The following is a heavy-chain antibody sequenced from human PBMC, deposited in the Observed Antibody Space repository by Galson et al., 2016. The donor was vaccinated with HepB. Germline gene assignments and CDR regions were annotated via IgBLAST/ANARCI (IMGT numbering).Heavy chain of an antibody. CDR1: GFTFRNYW. Sequence: LRLSCAVSGFTFRNYWMHWVRQAPGKGLVWLSRIDSDGGGTIYADFVKGRFTISRDIAKNTAYLQMNSLRADDTAVYYCARGGYHHGFDIWGRGTTVTVSP. D-gene: IGHD2-2*01. CDR2: IDSDGGGT. J-gene: IGHJ3*02. CDR3: ARGGYHHGFDI. V-gene: IGHV3-74*01.